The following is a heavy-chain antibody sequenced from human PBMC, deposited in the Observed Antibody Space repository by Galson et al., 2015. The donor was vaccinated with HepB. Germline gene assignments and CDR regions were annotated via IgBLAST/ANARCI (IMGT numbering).Heavy chain of an antibody. D-gene: IGHD4-17*01. Sequence: SLRLSCAASGFTFSNAWMSWVRQAPGKGLEWVGRIKSKTDGGTTDYAAPVKGRFTISRDDSKNTLYLQMNSLKTEDTAVYYCTTSESYYGDYGGGRWGQGTLVTVSS. CDR2: IKSKTDGGTT. CDR3: TTSESYYGDYGGGR. CDR1: GFTFSNAW. J-gene: IGHJ4*02. V-gene: IGHV3-15*01.